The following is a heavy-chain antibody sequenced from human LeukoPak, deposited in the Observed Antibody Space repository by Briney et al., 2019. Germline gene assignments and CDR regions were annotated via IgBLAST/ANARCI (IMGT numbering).Heavy chain of an antibody. V-gene: IGHV3-30*04. D-gene: IGHD3-10*01. J-gene: IGHJ5*02. CDR2: ISYDGSNK. CDR3: ARVALAYYYGSGTNWFDP. CDR1: GFTFSSYA. Sequence: GGSLRLSCAASGFTFSSYATHWVRQAPGKGLEWVAVISYDGSNKYYADSVKGRFTISRDNSKNTLYLQMNSLRAEDTAVYYCARVALAYYYGSGTNWFDPWGQGTLVTVSS.